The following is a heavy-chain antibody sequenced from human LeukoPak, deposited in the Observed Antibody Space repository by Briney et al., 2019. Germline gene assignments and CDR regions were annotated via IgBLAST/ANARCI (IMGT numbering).Heavy chain of an antibody. J-gene: IGHJ1*01. Sequence: ASVKVSCTVSGYILTELSMHWVPQAPGKGLEWMGGFDPEDGETIYAQKFQGRITMTEYTSTDTAYMELSSLRSEDTAVCYCATHSSGYYYVNPLWQHWGQGTLVTVSS. V-gene: IGHV1-24*01. CDR3: ATHSSGYYYVNPLWQH. CDR1: GYILTELS. CDR2: FDPEDGET. D-gene: IGHD3-22*01.